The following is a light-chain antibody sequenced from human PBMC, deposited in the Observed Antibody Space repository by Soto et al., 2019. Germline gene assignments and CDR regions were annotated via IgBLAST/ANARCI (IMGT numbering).Light chain of an antibody. CDR1: SSDVGGYNY. CDR3: SSYAGSNNLV. V-gene: IGLV2-8*01. Sequence: QSALTQPLSASGSPVQSVTISCTGTSSDVGGYNYVSWYQQHPGKAPKLMIYEVSKRPSGVPDRFSGSKSGNTASLTVSGLQAEDEADYYCSSYAGSNNLVFGTGTKVTVL. CDR2: EVS. J-gene: IGLJ1*01.